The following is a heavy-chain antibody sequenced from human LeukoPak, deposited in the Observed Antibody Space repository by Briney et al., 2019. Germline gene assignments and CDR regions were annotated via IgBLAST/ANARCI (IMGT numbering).Heavy chain of an antibody. CDR2: ISSNGGTT. J-gene: IGHJ6*04. D-gene: IGHD3/OR15-3a*01. CDR3: VRRTGEDYYYTMDV. Sequence: PGGSLRLSCSASGFTFSSYAMYWVRQAPGKGLEYVSAISSNGGTTYYADSVKGRFTISRDNSKNTLYLQMSSLRTEDTAVYYCVRRTGEDYYYTMDVWGRGTTVTVSS. CDR1: GFTFSSYA. V-gene: IGHV3-64D*06.